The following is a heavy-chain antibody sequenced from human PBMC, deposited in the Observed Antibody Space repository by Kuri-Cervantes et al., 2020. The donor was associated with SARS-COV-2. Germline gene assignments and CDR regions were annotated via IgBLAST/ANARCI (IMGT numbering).Heavy chain of an antibody. J-gene: IGHJ4*02. D-gene: IGHD6-19*01. CDR2: IYTSGST. CDR1: GGSISSYY. CDR3: ARQQWLPRVFDY. V-gene: IGHV4-4*07. Sequence: GSLRLSCTVSGGSISSYYWSWIRQPAGKGLEWIGRIYTSGSTNYNPSLKSRVTMSVDTSKNQFSLKLSSVTAADTAVYYCARQQWLPRVFDYWGQGTLVTVSS.